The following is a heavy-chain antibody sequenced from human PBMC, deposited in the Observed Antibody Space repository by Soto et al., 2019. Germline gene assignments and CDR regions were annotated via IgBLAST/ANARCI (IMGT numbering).Heavy chain of an antibody. D-gene: IGHD2-21*01. CDR2: IYWNDDR. V-gene: IGHV2-5*01. Sequence: SGLTLVKPTQTLTLTCTFSGFSLTTGGVGVGWIRQPPGRSLEWLAVIYWNDDRRRSPSLENRLTITKDTSKNQVVLTMTNMDPVDTATYYCIYRRASWDYHGLDVWGQGTPVTVSS. CDR3: IYRRASWDYHGLDV. CDR1: GFSLTTGGVG. J-gene: IGHJ6*02.